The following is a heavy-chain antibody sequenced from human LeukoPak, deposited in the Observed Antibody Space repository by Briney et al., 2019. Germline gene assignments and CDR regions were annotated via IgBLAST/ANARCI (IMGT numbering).Heavy chain of an antibody. CDR1: GGSISSYY. CDR2: INHSGST. Sequence: SETLSLTCTVSGGSISSYYWSWLRQPPGKGLEWIGEINHSGSTNYNPSLKSRVTISVDTSKNQFSLKLSSVTAADTAVYYCARGESRYYDFWSGYSSYYFDYWGQGTLVTVSS. CDR3: ARGESRYYDFWSGYSSYYFDY. D-gene: IGHD3-3*01. J-gene: IGHJ4*02. V-gene: IGHV4-34*01.